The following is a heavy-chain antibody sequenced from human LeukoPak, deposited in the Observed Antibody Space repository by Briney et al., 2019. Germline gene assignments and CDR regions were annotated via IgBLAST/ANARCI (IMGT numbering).Heavy chain of an antibody. Sequence: ASVKVSCKASGYTFTSYDINWVRQATGQGLEWMGWMNPNSGNTGYAQKFQGRVTMTRNTSISTAYMELSSLRSEDTAVYYCVRELGITMAGNYYYMDVWGKGTTVTVSS. J-gene: IGHJ6*03. CDR2: MNPNSGNT. CDR1: GYTFTSYD. D-gene: IGHD3-10*01. CDR3: VRELGITMAGNYYYMDV. V-gene: IGHV1-8*01.